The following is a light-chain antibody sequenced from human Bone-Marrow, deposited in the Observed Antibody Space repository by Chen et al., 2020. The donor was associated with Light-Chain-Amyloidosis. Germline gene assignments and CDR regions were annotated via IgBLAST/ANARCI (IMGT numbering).Light chain of an antibody. V-gene: IGLV3-21*02. CDR1: NIGSTS. CDR2: DDS. Sequence: SYVLTQPSSVSVAPGQTATIACGGNNIGSTSVHWYQQTPGQAPLLVVYDDSDRPSGIPERCAGSNSGNMATLTIGRVEAGDEADYYCQVWDMSSDRPVFGGGTKLTVL. J-gene: IGLJ3*02. CDR3: QVWDMSSDRPV.